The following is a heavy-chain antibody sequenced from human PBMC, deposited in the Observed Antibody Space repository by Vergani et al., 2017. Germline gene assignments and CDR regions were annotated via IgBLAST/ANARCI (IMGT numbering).Heavy chain of an antibody. V-gene: IGHV4-38-2*01. CDR1: GCSISSGYY. D-gene: IGHD3-10*01. CDR3: ARLRGYGSGSYLDY. J-gene: IGHJ4*02. Sequence: QVQLQESGPGLVKPSETLSLTCAVSGCSISSGYYWGWIRQPPGKGLEWIGSIYHSGSTYYNPSLKSRVTISVDTSKNQFSLKLSSVTAADTAVYYCARLRGYGSGSYLDYWGQGTLVTVSS. CDR2: IYHSGST.